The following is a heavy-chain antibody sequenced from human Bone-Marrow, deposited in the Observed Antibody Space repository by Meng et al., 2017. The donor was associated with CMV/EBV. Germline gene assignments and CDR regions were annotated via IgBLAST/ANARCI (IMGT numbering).Heavy chain of an antibody. J-gene: IGHJ4*02. CDR1: GYTLTDYY. V-gene: IGHV1-2*02. D-gene: IGHD6-19*01. Sequence: QVQLVQSGTEVKKPGAYVKVPCKASGYTLTDYYIHWGRQAPGQWLEWMGWINPNTDTNYAQNYQGRVTMTRDMSINTAYMELSGLTSGDTAVYYCARSSGWSRFDYWGQGTLVTVSS. CDR2: INPNTDT. CDR3: ARSSGWSRFDY.